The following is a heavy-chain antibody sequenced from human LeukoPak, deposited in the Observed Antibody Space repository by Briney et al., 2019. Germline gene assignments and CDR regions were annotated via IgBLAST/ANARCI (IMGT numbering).Heavy chain of an antibody. V-gene: IGHV3-15*01. CDR1: GFTFSNAW. J-gene: IGHJ4*02. CDR3: SAERITLVRGIIWDDF. Sequence: GGSLRLSCAASGFTFSNAWMNWVRQAPGKGLEWVGRIKKTTDGGTTDYAARGKGRFIIGREEKKKRVYLQMNSLKTEDTAVYYCSAERITLVRGIIWDDFWGQGTLVTVSS. CDR2: IKKTTDGGTT. D-gene: IGHD3-10*01.